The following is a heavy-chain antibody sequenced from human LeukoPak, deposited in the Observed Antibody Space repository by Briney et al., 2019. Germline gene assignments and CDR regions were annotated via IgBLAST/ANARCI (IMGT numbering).Heavy chain of an antibody. D-gene: IGHD6-19*01. J-gene: IGHJ5*02. CDR1: GYTFTGYY. Sequence: ASVKVSCKASGYTFTGYYMHWVRQAPGQGLEWMGWINPNSGGTNYAQKFQGRVTMTRDTSISTAYMELSRLRSDDTAVYYCARDRSGCYSPGNNWFDPWGQGTLVSVSS. V-gene: IGHV1-2*02. CDR2: INPNSGGT. CDR3: ARDRSGCYSPGNNWFDP.